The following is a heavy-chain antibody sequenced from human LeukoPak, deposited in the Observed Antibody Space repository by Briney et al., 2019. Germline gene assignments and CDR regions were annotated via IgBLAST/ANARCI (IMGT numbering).Heavy chain of an antibody. CDR1: GFPFSSYW. CDR2: IKQDGGEK. Sequence: GGSLRLSCAASGFPFSSYWMSWVRQAPGKGLEWVANIKQDGGEKFYVDSVKGRFTISRDNAKNSLYLQMNSLRAEDTAVYYCARGGGMRSWYDFDYWGQGTLVTVSS. J-gene: IGHJ4*02. D-gene: IGHD6-13*01. CDR3: ARGGGMRSWYDFDY. V-gene: IGHV3-7*04.